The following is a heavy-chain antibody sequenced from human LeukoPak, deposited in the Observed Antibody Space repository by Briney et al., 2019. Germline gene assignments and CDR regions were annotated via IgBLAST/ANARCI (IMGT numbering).Heavy chain of an antibody. D-gene: IGHD5-12*01. CDR3: ARDRNGGGYDLLF. V-gene: IGHV4-59*01. CDR1: GGSISSYY. CDR2: IYYSGST. Sequence: SETLSLTCTVSGGSISSYYWSWIRQPPGKGLEWIGYIYYSGSTNYNPSLKSRVTISVDTSKNQFSLKLSSVTAADTAVYYCARDRNGGGYDLLFWGQGTLVTVSS. J-gene: IGHJ4*02.